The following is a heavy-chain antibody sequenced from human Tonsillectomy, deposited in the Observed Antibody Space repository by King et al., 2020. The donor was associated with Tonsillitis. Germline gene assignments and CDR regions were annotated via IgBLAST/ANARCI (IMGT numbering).Heavy chain of an antibody. V-gene: IGHV1-2*02. CDR2: NKRKRGGK. CDR1: GYTFSGEE. CDR3: ARGGTGWELLYFFDS. Sequence: QLVQSGAEVKKPGASVKVSCKASGYTFSGEEIEWVRQASGKGKEGRGGNKRKRGGKKDEERLKGRVTMTRETAISTAYMELSRLRSDDTAVYYCARGGTGWELLYFFDSWGQGTLVTVSS. J-gene: IGHJ4*02. D-gene: IGHD1-26*01.